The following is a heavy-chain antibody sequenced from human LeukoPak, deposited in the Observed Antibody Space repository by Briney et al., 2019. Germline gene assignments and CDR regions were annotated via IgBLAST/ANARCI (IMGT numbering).Heavy chain of an antibody. CDR1: GFTFSSYS. D-gene: IGHD1-7*01. Sequence: GGSLRLSCAASGFTFSSYSMNWVRQAPGKGLEWVSYISSSSTIYYADSVKGRFTISRDNAKNSLYLQMNSLRAEDTAVYYCARELNWNYGIDYWGQGTLVTVSS. CDR2: ISSSSTI. CDR3: ARELNWNYGIDY. J-gene: IGHJ4*02. V-gene: IGHV3-48*04.